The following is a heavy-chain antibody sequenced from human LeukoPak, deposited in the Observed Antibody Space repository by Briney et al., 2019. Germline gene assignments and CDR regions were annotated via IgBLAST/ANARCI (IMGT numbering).Heavy chain of an antibody. CDR2: IYYSGST. V-gene: IGHV4-38-2*02. CDR1: GYSISSGYY. CDR3: ARSLRFPTP. D-gene: IGHD3-3*01. J-gene: IGHJ5*02. Sequence: SETLSLICTVSGYSISSGYYWGWIRQPPGKGLEWIGSIYYSGSTYYNPSLKSRVTISVDTSKNQFSLKLSSVTAADTAVYYCARSLRFPTPWGQGTLVTVSS.